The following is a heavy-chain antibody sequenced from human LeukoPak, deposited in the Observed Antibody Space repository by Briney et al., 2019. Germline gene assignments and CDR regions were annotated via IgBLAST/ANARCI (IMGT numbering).Heavy chain of an antibody. CDR2: IYYSGNN. V-gene: IGHV4-59*08. CDR1: GGSVSSYY. Sequence: SETLSLTCSVSGGSVSSYYWRWVSQPPGKGLEWVGYIYYSGNNNFNPSLVSRVIISVDTSKNQFSLRLSSVTAADTAVYYCARHGGITMVRGVLSAFDIWGQGTMVTVSS. CDR3: ARHGGITMVRGVLSAFDI. D-gene: IGHD3-10*01. J-gene: IGHJ3*02.